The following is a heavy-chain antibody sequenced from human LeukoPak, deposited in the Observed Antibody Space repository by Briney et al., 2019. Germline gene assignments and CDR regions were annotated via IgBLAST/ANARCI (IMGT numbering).Heavy chain of an antibody. Sequence: PSETLSLTCTVSGGSISSGGYYWSWVRQHPGKGLEWIGYIYYSGSTYYNPSLKSRVTISVDTSKNQFSLKLSSVTAADTAVYYCAREYSSGWYGGWGQGTLVTVSS. V-gene: IGHV4-31*03. CDR2: IYYSGST. CDR1: GGSISSGGYY. D-gene: IGHD6-19*01. J-gene: IGHJ4*02. CDR3: AREYSSGWYGG.